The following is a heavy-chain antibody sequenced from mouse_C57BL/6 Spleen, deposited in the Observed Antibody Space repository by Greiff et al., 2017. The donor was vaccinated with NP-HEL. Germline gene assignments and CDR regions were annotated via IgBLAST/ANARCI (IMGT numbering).Heavy chain of an antibody. CDR3: ARHDYYGSSYWYFDV. V-gene: IGHV5-9*01. CDR2: ISGGGGNN. D-gene: IGHD1-1*01. CDR1: GFTFSSYT. Sequence: EVQLVESGGGLVKPGGSLKLSCAASGFTFSSYTMSWVRQTPEKRLEWVATISGGGGNNYYPDSVKGRFTISRDNAKNTLYLQMSSLRAEDTALYYCARHDYYGSSYWYFDVWGTGTTVTVSS. J-gene: IGHJ1*03.